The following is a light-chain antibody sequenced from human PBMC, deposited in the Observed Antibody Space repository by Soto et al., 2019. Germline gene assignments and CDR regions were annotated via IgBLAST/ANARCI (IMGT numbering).Light chain of an antibody. J-gene: IGKJ3*01. Sequence: EIVLTQSPATLSVSPGETATLSCRASQSIFGNLAWYQQRPGQTPRLLIQDASTRATGIPARFSGSGSGTEFTLTISSLQAEDSAVYYCQQYNSLPVTFGPGTKVEIK. CDR2: DAS. CDR1: QSIFGN. V-gene: IGKV3-15*01. CDR3: QQYNSLPVT.